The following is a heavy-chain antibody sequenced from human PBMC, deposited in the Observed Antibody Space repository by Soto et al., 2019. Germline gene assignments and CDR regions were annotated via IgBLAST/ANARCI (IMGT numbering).Heavy chain of an antibody. Sequence: SVKVSCKASGGTFSSYAISWVRQAPGQGLEWMGGIIPIFGTANYAQKFQGRVTITADESTSTAYMELSSLRSEDTAVYYCAKAISDYYAPSDYWGQGTQVTVSA. D-gene: IGHD3-22*01. J-gene: IGHJ4*02. V-gene: IGHV1-69*13. CDR2: IIPIFGTA. CDR1: GGTFSSYA. CDR3: AKAISDYYAPSDY.